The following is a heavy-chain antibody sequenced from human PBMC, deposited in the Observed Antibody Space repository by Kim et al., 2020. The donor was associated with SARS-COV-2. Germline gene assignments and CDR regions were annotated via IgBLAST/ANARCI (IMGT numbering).Heavy chain of an antibody. D-gene: IGHD3-3*01. J-gene: IGHJ5*02. CDR2: INHSGST. CDR3: ARRGYDFWSGYPNWFDP. Sequence: SETLSLTCAVYGGSFSGYYWSWIRQPPGKGLEWIGEINHSGSTNYNPSLKSRVTISVDTSKNQFSLKLSSVTAADTAVYYCARRGYDFWSGYPNWFDPWGQGTLVTVSS. V-gene: IGHV4-34*01. CDR1: GGSFSGYY.